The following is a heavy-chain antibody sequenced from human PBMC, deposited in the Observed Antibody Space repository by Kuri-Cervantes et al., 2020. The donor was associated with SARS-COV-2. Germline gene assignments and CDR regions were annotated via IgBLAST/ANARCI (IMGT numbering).Heavy chain of an antibody. D-gene: IGHD4-17*01. CDR1: GGSFSGYY. Sequence: SETLSLTCAVYGGSFSGYYWSWIRQPPGKGLEWIGEINHSGSTNYNPSLKSRVTISVDTSKNQFSLKLSSVTAADTAVYYCARRGQTTVTTFTSLAEVGFQHWGQGTLVTVSS. V-gene: IGHV4-34*01. CDR3: ARRGQTTVTTFTSLAEVGFQH. J-gene: IGHJ1*01. CDR2: INHSGST.